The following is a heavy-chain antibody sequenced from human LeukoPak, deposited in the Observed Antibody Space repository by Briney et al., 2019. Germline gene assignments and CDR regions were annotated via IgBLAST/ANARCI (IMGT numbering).Heavy chain of an antibody. V-gene: IGHV3-21*01. J-gene: IGHJ1*01. Sequence: GGSLTLTCTVSGFTFSNYWYNWVRQAPGKGLEWVSSITSTSGNRYYADSVKGRFTISRDNAENSLYLQMNSLRTEVTAVYFCASDGVIFYYPGSDPVLQYFQPWGQGTLVTASS. CDR2: ITSTSGNR. CDR3: ASDGVIFYYPGSDPVLQYFQP. CDR1: GFTFSNYW. D-gene: IGHD3-22*01.